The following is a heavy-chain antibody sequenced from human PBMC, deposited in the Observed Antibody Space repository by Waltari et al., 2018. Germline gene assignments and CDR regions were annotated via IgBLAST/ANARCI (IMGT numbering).Heavy chain of an antibody. J-gene: IGHJ4*02. CDR1: VFTFTSYS. V-gene: IGHV3-21*01. CDR3: ATTVYLYVY. D-gene: IGHD2-8*01. Sequence: EVQLVASGGGLVTHGESLSPSCAPSVFTFTSYSINWVRQAPGKWLEWVLSISSSSSYIYYADSVKVRFTISRDNAKNSLYLQMNSLRAEDTAVYYCATTVYLYVYWGQGTLVTVSS. CDR2: ISSSSSYI.